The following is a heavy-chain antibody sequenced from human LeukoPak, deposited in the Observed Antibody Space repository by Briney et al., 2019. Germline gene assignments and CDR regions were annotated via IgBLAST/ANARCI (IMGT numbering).Heavy chain of an antibody. CDR3: ARGNIVATPYYFDY. CDR1: GGSFSGYY. J-gene: IGHJ4*02. V-gene: IGHV4-34*01. D-gene: IGHD5-12*01. CDR2: INHSGST. Sequence: PSETLSLTCAVYGGSFSGYYWSWIRQPPGKGLEWIGEINHSGSTNYNPSLKSRVTISVDTSKNQFSLKLSSVTAADTAVYYCARGNIVATPYYFDYWGQGTLVTVPS.